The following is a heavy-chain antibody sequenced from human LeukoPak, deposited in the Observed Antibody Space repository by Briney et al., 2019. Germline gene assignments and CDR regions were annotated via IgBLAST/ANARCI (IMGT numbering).Heavy chain of an antibody. CDR3: ARAREPLVFTYYFDY. V-gene: IGHV4-39*07. J-gene: IGHJ4*02. CDR2: IYYSGST. CDR1: GGSISSSSYY. Sequence: PSETLSLTCTVSGGSISSSSYYWGWIRQPPGKGLEWIGSIYYSGSTYYNPSLKSRVTISVDTSKNQFSLKLSSVTAADTAVYYCARAREPLVFTYYFDYWGQGTLVTVSS. D-gene: IGHD6-13*01.